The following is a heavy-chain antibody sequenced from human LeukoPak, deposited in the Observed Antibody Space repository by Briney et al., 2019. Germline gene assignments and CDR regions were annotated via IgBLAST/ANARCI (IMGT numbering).Heavy chain of an antibody. CDR1: GGSISSGSYY. J-gene: IGHJ4*02. Sequence: SETLSLTCTVSGGSISSGSYYWSWIRQPAGKGLEWIGRIYTSGSTNYNPSLKSRATISVDTSKNQFSLKLSSVTAADTAVYYCARADYSNQDYWGQGTLVTVSS. V-gene: IGHV4-61*02. CDR2: IYTSGST. CDR3: ARADYSNQDY. D-gene: IGHD4-11*01.